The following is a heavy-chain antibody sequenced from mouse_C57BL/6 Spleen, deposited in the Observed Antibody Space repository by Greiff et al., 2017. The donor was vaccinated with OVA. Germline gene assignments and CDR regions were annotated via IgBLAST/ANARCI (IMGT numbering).Heavy chain of an antibody. CDR3: TTRGGTSFDY. CDR1: GFNIKDDY. V-gene: IGHV14-4*01. CDR2: IDPENGDT. J-gene: IGHJ2*01. Sequence: VQLQQSGAELVRPGASVKLSCTASGFNIKDDYMHWVKQRPEKGLEWIGWIDPENGDTEYASKLQGKATITADKSSNTAYLQLSSLTSEDTAVYDGTTRGGTSFDYWGQGTTLTVSS. D-gene: IGHD4-1*01.